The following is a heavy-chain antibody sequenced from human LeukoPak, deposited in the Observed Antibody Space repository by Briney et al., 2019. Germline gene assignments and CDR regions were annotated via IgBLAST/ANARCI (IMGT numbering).Heavy chain of an antibody. CDR1: GFTFSIYT. CDR3: ARNYGDSSGGY. CDR2: ISSSNSYI. D-gene: IGHD4-17*01. V-gene: IGHV3-21*01. J-gene: IGHJ4*02. Sequence: PGGSLRLSCAASGFTFSIYTMNWVRQAPGKGLEWVSSISSSNSYIYYADSVKGRFTISRDNAKNSLYLQMNSLRAEDTAVYYCARNYGDSSGGYWGQGTLVTVSS.